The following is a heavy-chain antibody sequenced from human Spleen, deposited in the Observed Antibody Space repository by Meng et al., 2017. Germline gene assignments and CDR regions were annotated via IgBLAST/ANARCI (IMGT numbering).Heavy chain of an antibody. CDR1: GGSFSDYY. J-gene: IGHJ4*02. D-gene: IGHD4-11*01. V-gene: IGHV4-34*01. CDR2: INHSGST. CDR3: ARGPTTMAHDFDY. Sequence: GRLQQWGEGLLKPSETLPRTRVVAGGSFSDYYGSWIRQPPGKGLEWIGEINHSGSTNYNPSLESRATISVDTSQNNLSLKLSSVTAADSAVYYCARGPTTMAHDFDYWGQGTLVTVSS.